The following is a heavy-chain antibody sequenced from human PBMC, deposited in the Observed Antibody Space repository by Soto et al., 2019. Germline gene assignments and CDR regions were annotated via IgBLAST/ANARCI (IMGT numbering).Heavy chain of an antibody. CDR3: ARDLQYSSSYWFAP. V-gene: IGHV4-30-4*01. J-gene: IGHJ5*02. CDR2: IYYSGST. D-gene: IGHD6-6*01. Sequence: SETLSLTCTVSGGSISSGDYYWSWIRQPPGKGLEWIGYIYYSGSTYYNPSLKSRVTISVDTSKNQFSLKLSSVTAADTAVYYCARDLQYSSSYWFAPWGQGTLVTVYS. CDR1: GGSISSGDYY.